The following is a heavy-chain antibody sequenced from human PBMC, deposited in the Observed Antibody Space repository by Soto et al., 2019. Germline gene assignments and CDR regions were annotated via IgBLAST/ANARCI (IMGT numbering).Heavy chain of an antibody. J-gene: IGHJ6*02. D-gene: IGHD1-26*01. CDR1: GGSISSGGYY. Sequence: SETLSLTCTVSGGSISSGGYYWSWIRQHPGKGLEWIGYIYYSGSTNYNPSLKSRVTISVDTSKNQFSLKLSSVTAADTAVYYCARDRLLRHYYYYYGMDVWGQGTTVTVSS. CDR3: ARDRLLRHYYYYYGMDV. CDR2: IYYSGST. V-gene: IGHV4-61*08.